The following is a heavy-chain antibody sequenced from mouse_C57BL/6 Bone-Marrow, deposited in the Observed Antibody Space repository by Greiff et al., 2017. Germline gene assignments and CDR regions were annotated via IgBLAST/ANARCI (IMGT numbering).Heavy chain of an antibody. J-gene: IGHJ4*01. Sequence: EVQLQESGPGLVKPSQSLSLTCSVTGYSITSGYYWNWIRQFPGNKLEWMGYISYDGSNNYNPSLKNRISITRDTSKKQFFLKLNSVTTEDTATYYCARVPSLITDAMDYWGQGTSVTVSS. CDR3: ARVPSLITDAMDY. CDR2: ISYDGSN. D-gene: IGHD1-1*01. V-gene: IGHV3-6*01. CDR1: GYSITSGYY.